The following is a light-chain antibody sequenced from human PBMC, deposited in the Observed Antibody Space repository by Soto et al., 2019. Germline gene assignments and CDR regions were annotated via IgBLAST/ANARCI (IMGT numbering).Light chain of an antibody. V-gene: IGKV1-5*03. CDR3: TQYNTYPLA. CDR1: QSISPW. Sequence: DIQMTQSPSTLSASVGDSVTITCRASQSISPWLAWYQQKPGKAPTLLIYKASSLEGGVPSRFSGSGSGTDFNITIGCLPPDDFASYDYTQYNTYPLAFGGGTTVEIK. J-gene: IGKJ4*01. CDR2: KAS.